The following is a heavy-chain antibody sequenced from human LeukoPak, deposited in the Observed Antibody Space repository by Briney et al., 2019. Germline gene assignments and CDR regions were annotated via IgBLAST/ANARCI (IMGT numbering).Heavy chain of an antibody. CDR1: GFTFSSYD. J-gene: IGHJ4*02. CDR3: VRDFRSADY. CDR2: IGVAGDT. V-gene: IGHV3-13*01. Sequence: QSGGSLRLSCAASGFTFSSYDMQWVRQTIGKGLEWVSAIGVAGDTHYADSVKARFIISRDNARNTVYLQMNSLRVEDTAVYYCVRDFRSADYWGQGTLVTVSS.